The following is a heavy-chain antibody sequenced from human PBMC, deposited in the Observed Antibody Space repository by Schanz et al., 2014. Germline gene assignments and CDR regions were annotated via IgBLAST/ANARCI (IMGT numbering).Heavy chain of an antibody. CDR2: IHTGSGNT. Sequence: QVQLVQSGAEVKKPGASVKVSCQASGYTFAGHAVHWVRQAPGQGPEWVGWIHTGSGNTKYSQKIDDRVTITSDSSASIVYMKLRSLRSEDTAVVFCASGEACVRSSGVISVAINVWGKGTTVIVSS. V-gene: IGHV1-3*04. CDR3: ASGEACVRSSGVISVAINV. J-gene: IGHJ6*04. D-gene: IGHD3-3*01. CDR1: GYTFAGHA.